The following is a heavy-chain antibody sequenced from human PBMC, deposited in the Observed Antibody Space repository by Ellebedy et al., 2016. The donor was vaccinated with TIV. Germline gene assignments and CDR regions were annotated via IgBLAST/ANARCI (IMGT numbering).Heavy chain of an antibody. Sequence: GESLKISXAASGFTFSSYSMNWVRQAPGKGLEWVSSISSSSSYIYYADSVKGRFTISRDNAKNSLYLQMNSLRAEDTAVYYCARGSGYDSSGYTCWGQGTLVTVSS. J-gene: IGHJ4*02. D-gene: IGHD3-22*01. CDR3: ARGSGYDSSGYTC. CDR2: ISSSSSYI. V-gene: IGHV3-21*01. CDR1: GFTFSSYS.